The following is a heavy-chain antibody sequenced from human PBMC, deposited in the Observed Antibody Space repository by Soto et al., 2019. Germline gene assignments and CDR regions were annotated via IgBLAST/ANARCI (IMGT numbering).Heavy chain of an antibody. J-gene: IGHJ6*02. CDR1: GGTFSSYA. V-gene: IGHV1-69*13. D-gene: IGHD5-18*01. CDR3: ASGYSYGYPYYYYYGMDV. Sequence: SVKVSCKASGGTFSSYAISWVRQAPGQGLEWMGGIIPIIGTANYAQKFQGRVTITADESTSTAYMELSSLRSEDTAVYYCASGYSYGYPYYYYYGMDVWGQGTTVTVSS. CDR2: IIPIIGTA.